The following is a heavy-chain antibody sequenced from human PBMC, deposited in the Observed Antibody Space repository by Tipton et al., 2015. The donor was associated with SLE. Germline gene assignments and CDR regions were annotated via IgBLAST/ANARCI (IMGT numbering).Heavy chain of an antibody. D-gene: IGHD3-10*01. J-gene: IGHJ3*02. CDR2: ISSSSSYI. Sequence: SLRLSCAASGFTFSSYSTNWVRQAPGKGLEWVSSISSSSSYIYYADSVKGRFTISRDNSKNTLYLQMNSLRAEDTAVYYCAREKTMVRGGPKGDAFDIWGQGTMVTVSS. CDR3: AREKTMVRGGPKGDAFDI. V-gene: IGHV3-21*01. CDR1: GFTFSSYS.